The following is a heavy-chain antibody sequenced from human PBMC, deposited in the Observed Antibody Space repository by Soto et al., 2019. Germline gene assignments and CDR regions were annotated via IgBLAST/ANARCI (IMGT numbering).Heavy chain of an antibody. Sequence: ASVKVSCKASGYAFSSYDIHWVRQAPGQRLEWMGWINAGNGNTRYSQNFQGRITFSRDTSASTAYMELSSLRSEDTAVYYCARPFPAAAGLGAFDIWGQGTMVTVSS. D-gene: IGHD6-13*01. CDR3: ARPFPAAAGLGAFDI. V-gene: IGHV1-3*01. CDR2: INAGNGNT. J-gene: IGHJ3*02. CDR1: GYAFSSYD.